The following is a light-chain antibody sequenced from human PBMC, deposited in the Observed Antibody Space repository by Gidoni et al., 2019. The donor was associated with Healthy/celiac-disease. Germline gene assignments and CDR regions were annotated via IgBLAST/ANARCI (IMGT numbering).Light chain of an antibody. CDR2: WAS. J-gene: IGKJ3*01. V-gene: IGKV4-1*01. Sequence: DIVMTQSPDSLAVSLGERATINCKSSQSVLYSSNNKNYLAWYQQKPGQPPKLLIYWASTRESGVPDRFSGSGSGTDFTLTISRLHAEDVAVYYCQQYYSTPQFTFGPGTKVDIK. CDR1: QSVLYSSNNKNY. CDR3: QQYYSTPQFT.